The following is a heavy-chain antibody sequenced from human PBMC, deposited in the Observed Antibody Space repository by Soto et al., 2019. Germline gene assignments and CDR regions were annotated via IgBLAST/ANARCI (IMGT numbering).Heavy chain of an antibody. D-gene: IGHD2-2*01. CDR3: ARTASAAPYYFDY. CDR2: IWYDGGNK. CDR1: GFTFSSYG. J-gene: IGHJ4*02. V-gene: IGHV3-33*01. Sequence: QVQLVESGGGVVQPGRSLRLSCAASGFTFSSYGMHWVRQAPGKGLEWVAVIWYDGGNKYYADSVKGRFTISRDNSKNTVYLQMNSLRAEDTAVYYCARTASAAPYYFDYWAQGTLVTVSS.